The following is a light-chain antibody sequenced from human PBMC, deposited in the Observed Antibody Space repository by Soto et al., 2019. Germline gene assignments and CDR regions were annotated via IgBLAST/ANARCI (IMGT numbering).Light chain of an antibody. CDR2: AAS. CDR1: QPINRR. CDR3: KQSKSFPLT. V-gene: IGKV1-12*01. Sequence: DIQMTQSPSPLSASVGDRVTITCRAGQPINRRLAWYQQKPGKAPKLLIYAASSLHTGVPLRFSGSGSGTDFSLTISSLQPEDFATYYCKQSKSFPLTFGGGTKVDIK. J-gene: IGKJ4*01.